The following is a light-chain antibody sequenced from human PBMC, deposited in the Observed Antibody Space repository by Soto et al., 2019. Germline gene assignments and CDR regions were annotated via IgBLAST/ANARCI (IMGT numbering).Light chain of an antibody. CDR1: QSISSY. CDR2: AAS. V-gene: IGKV1-39*01. Sequence: DIQMTQSPSSLSASVGDRVTITCRASQSISSYLNWYQQKPGKAPKLLIYAASSLQSGVPSRFSGSGSGTYFTLTSSSLQPEDFATYYCQQSYSTPSTFGQGTKVEIK. J-gene: IGKJ1*01. CDR3: QQSYSTPST.